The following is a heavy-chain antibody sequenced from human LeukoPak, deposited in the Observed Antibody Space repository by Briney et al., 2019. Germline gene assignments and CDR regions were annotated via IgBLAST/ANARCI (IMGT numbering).Heavy chain of an antibody. CDR3: ARLGGSWYFDY. J-gene: IGHJ4*02. V-gene: IGHV3-7*05. D-gene: IGHD2-15*01. CDR2: IKQDGSEK. Sequence: GGSLRLSCAASGFTFSSYWMSWVRQAPGKGLEWVANIKQDGSEKYYVDSVKGRFTISRDNAKNSLYLQMNTLRAEDTAVYYCARLGGSWYFDYWGQGTLVTVST. CDR1: GFTFSSYW.